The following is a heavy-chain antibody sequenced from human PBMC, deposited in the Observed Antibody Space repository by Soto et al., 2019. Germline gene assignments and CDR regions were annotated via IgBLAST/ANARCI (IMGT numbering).Heavy chain of an antibody. CDR1: GGTFNSYG. CDR3: ARVRVIRGVIPSHFGL. V-gene: IGHV1-69*06. J-gene: IGHJ4*02. Sequence: QDHLAQSGAEVKKPGSSVTVSCKASGGTFNSYGISWVRQAPGQGLDWIGVIIPLYGTVHYAQRFQGRVSITADKSGCTAYRDRSSLRSDDTAVYYCARVRVIRGVIPSHFGLWGQGTLVTVSS. D-gene: IGHD3-10*01. CDR2: IIPLYGTV.